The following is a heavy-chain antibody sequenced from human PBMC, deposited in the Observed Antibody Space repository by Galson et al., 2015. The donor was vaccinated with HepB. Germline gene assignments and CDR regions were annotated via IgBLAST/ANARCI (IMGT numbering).Heavy chain of an antibody. CDR3: ARVLAAGNFDY. J-gene: IGHJ4*02. CDR2: IYSGGST. Sequence: SLRLSCAASGFTVSSNYMSWVRQAPGKGLEWVSVIYSGGSTYYADSVKGRFTISRDNSKNTLYLQMNSLRAEDTAVYYCARVLAAGNFDYWGQGTLVTVSS. V-gene: IGHV3-53*01. CDR1: GFTVSSNY. D-gene: IGHD6-13*01.